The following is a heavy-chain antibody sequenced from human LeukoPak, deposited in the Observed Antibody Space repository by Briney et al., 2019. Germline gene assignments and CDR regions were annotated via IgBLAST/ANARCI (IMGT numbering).Heavy chain of an antibody. CDR2: INTGGRIT. CDR3: ARPYCSSHGCYPWYLDL. J-gene: IGHJ2*01. CDR1: GFTFNSYW. Sequence: GGSLRLSCAASGFTFNSYWLHWVRQAPGKGLVWVSRINTGGRITNYADSVKGRFTISRDNAKNTLFLQMDSLRVEDTAVYYCARPYCSSHGCYPWYLDLWGRGTLVTVSS. V-gene: IGHV3-74*01. D-gene: IGHD2-2*01.